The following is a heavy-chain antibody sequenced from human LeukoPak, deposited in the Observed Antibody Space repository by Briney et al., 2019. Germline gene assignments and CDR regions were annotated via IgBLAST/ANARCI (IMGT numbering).Heavy chain of an antibody. CDR2: IYHSGST. V-gene: IGHV4-30-2*01. CDR3: ARGGAILTGYYSFNY. CDR1: GVSISSGGYS. Sequence: SETLSLTCAVSGVSISSGGYSWSWIRQPPGKGLEWIGYIYHSGSTYYNPSLKSRVTISVDRSKTQFSLKLRSVTAADKAVYYCARGGAILTGYYSFNYWGQGTLVTVSS. J-gene: IGHJ4*02. D-gene: IGHD3-9*01.